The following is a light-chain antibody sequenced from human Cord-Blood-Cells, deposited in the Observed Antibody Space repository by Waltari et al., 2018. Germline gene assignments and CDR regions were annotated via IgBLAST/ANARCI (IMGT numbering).Light chain of an antibody. CDR3: CSYAGSRTYV. CDR2: EGS. CDR1: SSDVGSYNL. J-gene: IGLJ1*01. Sequence: QSALTQPASVSGSPGQSITISCTGTSSDVGSYNLVSWYQQHPGQAPKLMIYEGSKRPSGVSNRFSGSKSGNTASLTISGLQAEDEADYYCCSYAGSRTYVFGTGTKVTVL. V-gene: IGLV2-23*01.